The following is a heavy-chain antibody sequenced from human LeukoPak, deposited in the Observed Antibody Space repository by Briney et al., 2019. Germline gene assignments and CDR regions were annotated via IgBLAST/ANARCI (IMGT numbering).Heavy chain of an antibody. V-gene: IGHV3-11*01. D-gene: IGHD2-21*02. CDR3: ARAYCGGDCYADY. Sequence: GGSLRLSCAASGFTFSDYYMSWIRQAPGKGLEWVSYISSSGSTIYYADSAKGRFTISRDNAKNSLYLQMNSLRAEDTAVYYCARAYCGGDCYADYWGQGTLVTVSS. CDR1: GFTFSDYY. J-gene: IGHJ4*02. CDR2: ISSSGSTI.